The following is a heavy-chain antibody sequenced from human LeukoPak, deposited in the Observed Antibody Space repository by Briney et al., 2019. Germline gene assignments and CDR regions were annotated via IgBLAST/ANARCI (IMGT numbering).Heavy chain of an antibody. CDR3: ARTTTYYDFWSGYHPQYYFDY. CDR2: ISYDGSNK. D-gene: IGHD3-3*01. J-gene: IGHJ4*02. CDR1: GFTFSSYG. Sequence: PGRSLRLSCAASGFTFSSYGMHWVRQAPGKGLEWVAVISYDGSNKYYADSVKGRFTISRDNSKNTLYLQMNSLRAEDTAVYYCARTTTYYDFWSGYHPQYYFDYWGQGTLVTVSS. V-gene: IGHV3-30*03.